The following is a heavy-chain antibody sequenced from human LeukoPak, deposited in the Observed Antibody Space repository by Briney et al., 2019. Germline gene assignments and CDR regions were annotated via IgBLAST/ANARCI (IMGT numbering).Heavy chain of an antibody. CDR2: IYYSGST. Sequence: KTSETLSLTCTVSGGSISSYYWSWIRRPPGKGLEWIGYIYYSGSTNYNPSLKSRVTISVDTSKNQFSLKLSSVTAAGTAVYYCARGYDFWSGPDYWGQGTLVTVSS. CDR1: GGSISSYY. CDR3: ARGYDFWSGPDY. J-gene: IGHJ4*02. V-gene: IGHV4-59*01. D-gene: IGHD3-3*01.